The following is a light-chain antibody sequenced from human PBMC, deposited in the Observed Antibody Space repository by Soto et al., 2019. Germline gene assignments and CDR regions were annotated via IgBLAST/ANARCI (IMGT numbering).Light chain of an antibody. V-gene: IGKV1-5*01. CDR1: QSISNW. CDR2: HAS. CDR3: QHYNTYPWT. J-gene: IGKJ1*01. Sequence: DIQMTQSPSTLPASLGDRVTITCRASQSISNWLAWYQQKPGTAPKVLIYHASNLQSGVPSRFSGSGSGTEFTLTISSLQPGDFATYYCQHYNTYPWTFGQGTKVDIK.